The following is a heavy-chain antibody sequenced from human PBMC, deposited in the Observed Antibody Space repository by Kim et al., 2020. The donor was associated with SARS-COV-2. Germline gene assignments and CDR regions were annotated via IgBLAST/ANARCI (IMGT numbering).Heavy chain of an antibody. CDR3: ARFMVRGVIGP. D-gene: IGHD3-10*01. J-gene: IGHJ5*02. Sequence: TGYAQKFQGRVTMTRDTAISTAYMELSSLRSEDTAVYYCARFMVRGVIGPWGQGTLVTVSS. CDR2: T. V-gene: IGHV1-8*01.